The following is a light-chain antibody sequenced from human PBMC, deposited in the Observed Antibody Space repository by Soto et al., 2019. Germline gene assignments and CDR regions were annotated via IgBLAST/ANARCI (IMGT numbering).Light chain of an antibody. J-gene: IGLJ3*02. CDR2: EVS. CDR3: SSYTSSSTLV. Sequence: QSALTQPASVSGSPGQSFTISCTGTSSDVGLYNYVSWYQQHPGKAPKLMIYEVSNRPSGVSNRFSGSKSGNTASLTISGLQAEDEADYYCSSYTSSSTLVFGGGTKLTVL. CDR1: SSDVGLYNY. V-gene: IGLV2-14*01.